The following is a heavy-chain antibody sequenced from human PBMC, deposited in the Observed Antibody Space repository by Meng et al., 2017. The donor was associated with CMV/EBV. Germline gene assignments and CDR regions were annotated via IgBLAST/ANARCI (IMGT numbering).Heavy chain of an antibody. CDR3: ARGGGVGALGY. J-gene: IGHJ4*02. D-gene: IGHD1-26*01. Sequence: LGGSGGGVVQPGRSLGPSCAASGFTFSSYASHWVPQAPGKGLEWVAVISYDGSNKYYADSVKGRFTISRDNSKNTLYLQMNSLRAEDTAVYYCARGGGVGALGYWGQGTLVTVSS. V-gene: IGHV3-30-3*01. CDR2: ISYDGSNK. CDR1: GFTFSSYA.